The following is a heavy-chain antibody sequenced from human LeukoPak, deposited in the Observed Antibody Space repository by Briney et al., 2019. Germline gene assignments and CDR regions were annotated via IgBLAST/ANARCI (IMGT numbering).Heavy chain of an antibody. CDR3: AREVVSIPSYFDS. V-gene: IGHV3-53*01. CDR2: FYRGDST. Sequence: GGSLRLSCAASGFSVTSSYMYWVRQAPVKGLEWVSFFYRGDSTYYAESVRGRFTISRDNSKNTLYLLMNSLIPEDTAVYYCAREVVSIPSYFDSWGQGTLVTVSS. J-gene: IGHJ4*02. D-gene: IGHD2-21*01. CDR1: GFSVTSSY.